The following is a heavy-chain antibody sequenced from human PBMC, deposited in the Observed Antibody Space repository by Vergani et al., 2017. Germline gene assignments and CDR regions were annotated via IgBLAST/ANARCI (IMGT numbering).Heavy chain of an antibody. CDR1: GGSISSSSYY. V-gene: IGHV4-61*01. Sequence: QLQLQESGPGLVKPSETLSLTCTVSGGSISSSSYYWSWIRQPPGKGLEWIGYIYYSGSTNYNPSLKSRVTISVDTSKNQFSLKLSSVTAADTAVYYCARSVIGDFWSGDYYYMDVWGKGTTVTVSS. D-gene: IGHD3-3*01. J-gene: IGHJ6*03. CDR2: IYYSGST. CDR3: ARSVIGDFWSGDYYYMDV.